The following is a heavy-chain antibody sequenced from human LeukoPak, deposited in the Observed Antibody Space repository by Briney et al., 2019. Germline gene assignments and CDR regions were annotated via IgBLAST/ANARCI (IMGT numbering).Heavy chain of an antibody. CDR3: ARVSGSDWYAVDWFDP. J-gene: IGHJ5*02. CDR1: GFTFDDHA. V-gene: IGHV3-20*01. Sequence: GGSLRLSCAASGFTFDDHAMSWVRQAPGKGLEWVSGINWKGGSTGYADSVEGRFTISRDNAKNSLYLEMNSLRVEDTALYHCARVSGSDWYAVDWFDPWGQGTLVTVSS. CDR2: INWKGGST. D-gene: IGHD6-13*01.